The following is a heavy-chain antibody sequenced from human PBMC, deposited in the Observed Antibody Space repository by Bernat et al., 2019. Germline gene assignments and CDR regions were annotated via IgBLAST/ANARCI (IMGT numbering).Heavy chain of an antibody. Sequence: EVHLVESGGGLVQPGRSLRLSCAASGFTFDDYAMHWVRQAPGKGLEWVSGISWNSGSIGYADSVKGRFTISRDNAKNSLYLQMNSLRAEDTALYYCAKDNGRDYYGSIGYWGQGTLVTVSS. CDR2: ISWNSGSI. CDR3: AKDNGRDYYGSIGY. D-gene: IGHD3-10*01. V-gene: IGHV3-9*01. J-gene: IGHJ4*02. CDR1: GFTFDDYA.